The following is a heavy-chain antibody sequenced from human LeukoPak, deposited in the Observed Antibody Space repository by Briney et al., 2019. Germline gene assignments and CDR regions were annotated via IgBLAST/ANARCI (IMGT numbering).Heavy chain of an antibody. CDR1: GGAFSSYA. D-gene: IGHD2-2*01. CDR2: MNPHDGSA. CDR3: ARIPQRVPHNWFDP. J-gene: IGHJ5*02. V-gene: IGHV1-8*02. Sequence: ASVKVSCKASGGAFSSYAISWVRQAAGQGLEWMGWMNPHDGSAGYAQKFQGRVTMTRDTSISTAYMELTSLISGDTAVYYCARIPQRVPHNWFDPWGQGTLVTVSS.